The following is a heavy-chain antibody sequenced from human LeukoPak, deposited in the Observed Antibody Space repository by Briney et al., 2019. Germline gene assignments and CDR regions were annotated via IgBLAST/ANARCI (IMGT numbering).Heavy chain of an antibody. CDR1: GFTFSSYA. CDR2: ISYDGSNK. Sequence: GRSLRLSCAASGFTFSSYAMHWVRQAPGKGLEWVAVISYDGSNKYYADSVKGRFTISRDNSKNTLYLQMNSLRAEDTAVYYCARDHSSSWYPSGAFDIWGQGTMVTVSS. V-gene: IGHV3-30-3*01. D-gene: IGHD6-13*01. J-gene: IGHJ3*02. CDR3: ARDHSSSWYPSGAFDI.